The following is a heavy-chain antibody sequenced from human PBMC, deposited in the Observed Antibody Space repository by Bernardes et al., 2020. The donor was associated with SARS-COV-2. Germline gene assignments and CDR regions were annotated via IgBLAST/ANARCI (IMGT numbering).Heavy chain of an antibody. D-gene: IGHD2-21*02. Sequence: SETLSLTCTVSGVSISSGTHYWTWIRQRPGKGLEWIGYISSLGRATYTPSLKSRVVISLDTSENRFSLKLTSVTAADTAIYFCARDRDCSGGDCYAEGHWFDPWGQGTLVTVSS. CDR2: ISSLGRA. J-gene: IGHJ5*02. CDR1: GVSISSGTHY. CDR3: ARDRDCSGGDCYAEGHWFDP. V-gene: IGHV4-31*03.